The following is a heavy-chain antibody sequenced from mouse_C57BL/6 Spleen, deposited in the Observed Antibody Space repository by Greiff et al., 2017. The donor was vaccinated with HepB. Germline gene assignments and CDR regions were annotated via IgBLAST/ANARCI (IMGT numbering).Heavy chain of an antibody. Sequence: VQLQQPGAELVKPGASVKLSCKASGYTFTSYWMHWVKQRPGQGLEWIGMIHPNSGSTNYNEKFKSKATLTVDKSSSTAYMQLSSLTSEDSAVYYCARREGPLYYFDDWGQGTTLTVSS. D-gene: IGHD3-3*01. CDR1: GYTFTSYW. CDR3: ARREGPLYYFDD. V-gene: IGHV1-64*01. J-gene: IGHJ2*01. CDR2: IHPNSGST.